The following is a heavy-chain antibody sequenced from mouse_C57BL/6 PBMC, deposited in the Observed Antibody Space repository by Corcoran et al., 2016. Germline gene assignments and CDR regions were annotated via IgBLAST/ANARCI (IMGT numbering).Heavy chain of an antibody. CDR2: INPNNGGT. CDR3: ARLGFDAFDY. Sequence: EVQLQQSGPELVKPGASVKIPCKASGYTFTDYNMDWVKQSHGKSLEWIGDINPNNGGTIYNQKFKGKATLTVEKSSSTAYMELRSLTSEDTAVYYCARLGFDAFDYWGQGTTLTVSS. CDR1: GYTFTDYN. D-gene: IGHD2-3*01. V-gene: IGHV1-18*01. J-gene: IGHJ2*01.